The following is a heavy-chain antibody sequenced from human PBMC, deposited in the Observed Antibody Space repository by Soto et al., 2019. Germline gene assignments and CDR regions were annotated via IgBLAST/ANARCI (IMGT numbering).Heavy chain of an antibody. J-gene: IGHJ4*02. CDR3: AKLPSLTTVTSTIRY. CDR2: ISGSGGST. CDR1: GFTFSSYA. D-gene: IGHD4-17*01. V-gene: IGHV3-23*01. Sequence: EVQLLESGGCLVQPGGSLRLSCAASGFTFSSYAMTWVRQAPGKGLEWVSAISGSGGSTYYADSVKGRFTISRDNSKNTLYLQMNSLRAEDTAVYYCAKLPSLTTVTSTIRYWGQGTLVTVSS.